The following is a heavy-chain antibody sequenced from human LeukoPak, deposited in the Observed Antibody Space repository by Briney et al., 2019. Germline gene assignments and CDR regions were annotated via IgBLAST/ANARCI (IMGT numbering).Heavy chain of an antibody. CDR3: ARRGSYFDY. Sequence: ASVKVSCKASGYTFTGYYMHWVRQAPGQGLEWMGWINPNSGGTNYAQKFQGRVTITSDTSASTAYMELSSLRSEDTAVYYCARRGSYFDYWGQGTLVTVSS. CDR1: GYTFTGYY. CDR2: INPNSGGT. V-gene: IGHV1-2*02. D-gene: IGHD1-26*01. J-gene: IGHJ4*02.